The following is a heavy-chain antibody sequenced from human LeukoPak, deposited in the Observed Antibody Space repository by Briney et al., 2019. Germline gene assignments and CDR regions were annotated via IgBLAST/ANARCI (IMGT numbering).Heavy chain of an antibody. V-gene: IGHV4-4*07. CDR3: ARALGYCSSTSCYGMDV. CDR1: GGSITSYS. Sequence: SETLSLTCTVSGGSITSYSWSWIRQPAGKGLEWIGRIMASGSTNYNPSLKSRVTMSVDTSKNQFSLKLSSVTAADTAVYYCARALGYCSSTSCYGMDVWGQGTTVTVSS. J-gene: IGHJ6*02. D-gene: IGHD2-2*01. CDR2: IMASGST.